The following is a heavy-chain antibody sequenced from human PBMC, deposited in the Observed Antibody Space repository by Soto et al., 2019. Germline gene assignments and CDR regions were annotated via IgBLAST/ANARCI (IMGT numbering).Heavy chain of an antibody. Sequence: EVQLVESGGGLVQPGGSLRLTCAASGFTFSPYWMHWVRQAPGKGLVWVSRINSDGTTTTYADSVKGRFTISRDNAKNTLYLQMNSLRADDTAVYYCARDRFSSRWNKFFDPWGQGTLVTVSS. D-gene: IGHD6-13*01. V-gene: IGHV3-74*01. CDR2: INSDGTTT. CDR1: GFTFSPYW. J-gene: IGHJ5*02. CDR3: ARDRFSSRWNKFFDP.